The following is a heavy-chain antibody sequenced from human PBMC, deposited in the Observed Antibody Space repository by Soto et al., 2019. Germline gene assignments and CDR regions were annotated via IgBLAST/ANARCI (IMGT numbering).Heavy chain of an antibody. V-gene: IGHV1-18*01. CDR1: GYTFTSYG. D-gene: IGHD2-2*02. CDR3: ARSQDCSSTSCYIGYNWFDP. CDR2: ISAYNGNT. J-gene: IGHJ5*02. Sequence: VQLVQSGAEVKKPGASVKVSCKASGYTFTSYGISWVRQAPGQGLEWMGWISAYNGNTNYAQKLQGRVTMTTDTSTSTAYMELRSLRSDDTAVYYCARSQDCSSTSCYIGYNWFDPWGQGTLVTVSS.